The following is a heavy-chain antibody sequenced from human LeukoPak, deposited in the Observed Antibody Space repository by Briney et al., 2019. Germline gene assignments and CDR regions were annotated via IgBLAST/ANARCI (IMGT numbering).Heavy chain of an antibody. CDR1: GYTFTSYA. CDR2: INAGNGNT. J-gene: IGHJ6*02. CDR3: ARVDCSGGSCYYYGMDV. Sequence: ASVKVSCKASGYTFTSYAMHWVRQAPGQRLEWMGWINAGNGNTKYSQKFQGRVTITRDTSAGTAYMELSSLRSEDTAVYYCARVDCSGGSCYYYGMDVWGQGTTVTVSS. D-gene: IGHD2-15*01. V-gene: IGHV1-3*01.